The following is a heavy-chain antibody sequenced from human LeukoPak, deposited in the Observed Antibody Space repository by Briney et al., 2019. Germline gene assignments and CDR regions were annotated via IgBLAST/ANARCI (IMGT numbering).Heavy chain of an antibody. CDR2: RNANSGNT. J-gene: IGHJ4*02. CDR3: ARGATPYYYGSGNY. CDR1: GYTFTSYD. D-gene: IGHD3-10*01. V-gene: IGHV1-8*01. Sequence: ASVKLSCKASGYTFTSYDINWVRQATGQGLEWMGWRNANSGNTGYAQKFQGRVTMTRNTSISTAYMVLSSLRSEAAAVYYWARGATPYYYGSGNYWGQGTLVTVSS.